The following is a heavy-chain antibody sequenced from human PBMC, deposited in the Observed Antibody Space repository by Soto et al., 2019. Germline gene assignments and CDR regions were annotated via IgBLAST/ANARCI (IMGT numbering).Heavy chain of an antibody. CDR1: GFTFSIYW. Sequence: EVQLVESGGGLVQPGGSLRLSCVASGFTFSIYWMHWVRQVPGKGLVWVSRIKGDGSTTSYADSVKGRFTISRDNAKNTLNLQMNSLRAEDTAVYYCARSDWFDPWGQGTLVTVSS. CDR3: ARSDWFDP. V-gene: IGHV3-74*01. CDR2: IKGDGSTT. J-gene: IGHJ5*02.